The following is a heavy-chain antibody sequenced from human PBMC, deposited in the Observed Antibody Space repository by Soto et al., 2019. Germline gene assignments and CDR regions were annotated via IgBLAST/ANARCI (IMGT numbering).Heavy chain of an antibody. D-gene: IGHD2-15*01. CDR3: ARGYCSGSSCFYNYGMDV. J-gene: IGHJ6*02. CDR2: TYYRSTWYN. Sequence: QVQLQQSGPGLVTPSQTLSLTCAISGDSVSSNSSAWNLIRQSPSRGLEWLGRTYYRSTWYNDYAVSVKSRISINPDSPKNQFSLELNSVSPEETAVYYLARGYCSGSSCFYNYGMDVWGQGTTVSVSS. V-gene: IGHV6-1*01. CDR1: GDSVSSNSSA.